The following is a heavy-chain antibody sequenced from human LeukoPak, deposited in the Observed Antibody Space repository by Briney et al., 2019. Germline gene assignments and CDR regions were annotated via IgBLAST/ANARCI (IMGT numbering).Heavy chain of an antibody. J-gene: IGHJ4*02. V-gene: IGHV3-23*01. CDR1: GFTFSTYT. CDR2: ISDNGGRT. Sequence: GGSLGLSCAASGFTFSTYTMAWVRQAPGGGLEWVSGISDNGGRTYYADSVKGRFAISRDDSKSTLYLQMNSLRGEDTAVYYCAKDFGRNLGGPGYWGRGTLVIVSS. CDR3: AKDFGRNLGGPGY. D-gene: IGHD1-14*01.